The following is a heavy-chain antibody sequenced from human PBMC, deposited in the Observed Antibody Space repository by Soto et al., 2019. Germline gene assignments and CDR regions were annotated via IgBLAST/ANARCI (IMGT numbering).Heavy chain of an antibody. CDR2: IIPIFGTA. Sequence: SVKVSCKASGGTFSSYAISWVRQAPGQGLEWMGGIIPIFGTANYAQKFQGRVTITADESTSTAYMELGSLRSEDTAVYYCARKYPYYYDSSGYYSSAFDIWGQGTMVTVSS. CDR1: GGTFSSYA. J-gene: IGHJ3*02. D-gene: IGHD3-22*01. CDR3: ARKYPYYYDSSGYYSSAFDI. V-gene: IGHV1-69*13.